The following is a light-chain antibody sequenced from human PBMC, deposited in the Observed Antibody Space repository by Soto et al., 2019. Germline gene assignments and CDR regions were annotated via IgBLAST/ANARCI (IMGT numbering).Light chain of an antibody. CDR2: GAS. CDR3: QQYGSSGT. J-gene: IGKJ1*01. V-gene: IGKV3-20*01. Sequence: EIVMTQSPATLSVSRGERATLSFRASQSVSSNLAWYQQKPGQAPRLLIYGASNRATGIPDRFSGSGSGTEFTLTIRRLEPEDFAVYYCQQYGSSGTXGQGTKVDIK. CDR1: QSVSSN.